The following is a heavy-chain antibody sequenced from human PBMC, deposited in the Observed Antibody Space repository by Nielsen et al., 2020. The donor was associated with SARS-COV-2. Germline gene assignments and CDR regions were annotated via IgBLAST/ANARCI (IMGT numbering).Heavy chain of an antibody. CDR2: IDTNIGKP. CDR3: ARLHRPDAFDI. Sequence: ASVKVSCKASGYSFSRYPMNWVRQAPGQGLEWMGWIDTNIGKPTPAQGFTGRFVFSSDTSVSTASLQISTLRAEDTAVYYCARLHRPDAFDIWGQGTMVTVSS. V-gene: IGHV7-4-1*02. CDR1: GYSFSRYP. J-gene: IGHJ3*02.